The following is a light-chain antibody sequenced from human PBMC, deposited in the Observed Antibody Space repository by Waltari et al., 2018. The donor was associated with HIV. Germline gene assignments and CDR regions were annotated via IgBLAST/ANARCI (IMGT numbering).Light chain of an antibody. CDR1: QTIGIN. V-gene: IGKV3-15*01. CDR2: GAS. J-gene: IGKJ2*01. Sequence: ETVMTQSPATLSVSPGERGIVSCRASQTIGINLAWYQKKPGQDPRLLIYGASTRATGIPGRFNGTGSGTEFTLTISGLQSEDFAIYYCQEYNSWPPRYTFGQGTKVEMK. CDR3: QEYNSWPPRYT.